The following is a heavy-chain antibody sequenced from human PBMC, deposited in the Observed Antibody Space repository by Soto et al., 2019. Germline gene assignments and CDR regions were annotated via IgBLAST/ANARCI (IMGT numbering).Heavy chain of an antibody. Sequence: GASVKVSCEECGYRFTSNYMHWVRQAPGQGLEWMGIINPSGGSTSYAQKFQGRVTMTRDTSTSTVYMELSSLRSEDTAVYYCARDKAMVRGVYGWFDPWGQGTLVTVSS. CDR1: GYRFTSNY. V-gene: IGHV1-46*01. D-gene: IGHD3-10*01. CDR3: ARDKAMVRGVYGWFDP. CDR2: INPSGGST. J-gene: IGHJ5*02.